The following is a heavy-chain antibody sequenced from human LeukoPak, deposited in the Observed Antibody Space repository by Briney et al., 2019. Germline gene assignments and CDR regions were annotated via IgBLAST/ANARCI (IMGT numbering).Heavy chain of an antibody. V-gene: IGHV3-33*08. Sequence: PGGSLRLSCAASGFTFSTYSMNWVRQAPGKGLEWVAVIWYDGSNKYYADSVKGRFTVSRDNSKNTLYLQMNSLRVEDTAVYYCAREAATVGDNWGQGTLVTVSS. CDR1: GFTFSTYS. D-gene: IGHD2-15*01. J-gene: IGHJ4*02. CDR2: IWYDGSNK. CDR3: AREAATVGDN.